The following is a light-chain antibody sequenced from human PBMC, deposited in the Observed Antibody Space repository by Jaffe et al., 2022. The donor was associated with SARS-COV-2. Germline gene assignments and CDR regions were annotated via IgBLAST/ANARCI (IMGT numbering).Light chain of an antibody. V-gene: IGLV2-14*03. CDR2: DVS. Sequence: QSALTQPASVSVSPGQSITLSCTGTSSDIGGHNYVSWYQHHPGKSPKVVIFDVSNRPSGVSDRFSGSKSGNTASLTISWVQVEDEAYYYCSSYTSSDTRVFGGGTKLTVL. J-gene: IGLJ3*02. CDR1: SSDIGGHNY. CDR3: SSYTSSDTRV.